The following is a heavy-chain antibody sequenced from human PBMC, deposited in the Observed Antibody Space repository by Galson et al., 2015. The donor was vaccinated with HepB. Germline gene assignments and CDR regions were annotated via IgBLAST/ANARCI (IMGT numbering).Heavy chain of an antibody. CDR3: ARSRPYDYAALGY. D-gene: IGHD4-17*01. Sequence: SETLSLTCTVSGGSISSYYWSWIRQPPGKGLEWIGYIYYSGSTNYNPSLKSRVTISVDTSKNQFSLKLSSVTAADTAVYYCARSRPYDYAALGYWGQGTLVTVSS. CDR1: GGSISSYY. CDR2: IYYSGST. J-gene: IGHJ4*02. V-gene: IGHV4-59*01.